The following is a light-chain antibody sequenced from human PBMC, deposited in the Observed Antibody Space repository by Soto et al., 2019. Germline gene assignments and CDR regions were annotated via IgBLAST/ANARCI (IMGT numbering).Light chain of an antibody. Sequence: QSVLTQPASVSGSPGQSITISCTGTSSDVGSYNLVSWYQQHPGKAPKLMIYEGSKRPSGVSNRFSGSKSGNTASLTISGHQAEDEAEYYCCSYAGSSTYVFGTGTKVTVL. CDR1: SSDVGSYNL. V-gene: IGLV2-23*01. J-gene: IGLJ1*01. CDR2: EGS. CDR3: CSYAGSSTYV.